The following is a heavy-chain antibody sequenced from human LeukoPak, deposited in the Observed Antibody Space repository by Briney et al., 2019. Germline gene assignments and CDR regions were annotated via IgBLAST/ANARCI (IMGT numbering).Heavy chain of an antibody. J-gene: IGHJ3*02. CDR3: ARGQVTTVTRLAAFDI. D-gene: IGHD4-17*01. CDR1: GFTFSNYE. V-gene: IGHV3-21*01. Sequence: GGSLRLSCAASGFTFSNYEMNWVRQAPGKGLEWVSSISSSSSYIYYADSVKGRFTISRDNAKNSLYLQMNSLRADDTAVYYCARGQVTTVTRLAAFDIWGQGTMVTVSS. CDR2: ISSSSSYI.